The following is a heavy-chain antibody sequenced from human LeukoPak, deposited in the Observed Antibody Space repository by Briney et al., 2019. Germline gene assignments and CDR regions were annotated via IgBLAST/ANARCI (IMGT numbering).Heavy chain of an antibody. CDR1: GFTFSSYW. Sequence: GGSLRLSCAASGFTFSSYWMHWVRQAPGKGLVWVSRINSDGSTTSYADSVKGRFTISRDNAKNTVYLQMNSLRVEDTAVYYCARDPFYGDADFDHWGQGALVTVFS. V-gene: IGHV3-74*01. CDR3: ARDPFYGDADFDH. D-gene: IGHD4-17*01. CDR2: INSDGSTT. J-gene: IGHJ4*02.